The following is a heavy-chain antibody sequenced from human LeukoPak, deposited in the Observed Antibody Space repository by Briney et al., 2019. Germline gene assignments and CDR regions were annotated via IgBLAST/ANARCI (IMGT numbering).Heavy chain of an antibody. CDR1: GCIFSNYW. CDR2: FYPCDSHT. J-gene: IGHJ4*02. Sequence: GESLQISCECSGCIFSNYWIGWGRELPGEGPEWLLIFYPCDSHTRYSPSFQAHVTISADMSITTASLQWSSLNASDTAMYYCARRTAPSDYWGQGTLVTVSS. CDR3: ARRTAPSDY. V-gene: IGHV5-51*01. D-gene: IGHD2-21*02.